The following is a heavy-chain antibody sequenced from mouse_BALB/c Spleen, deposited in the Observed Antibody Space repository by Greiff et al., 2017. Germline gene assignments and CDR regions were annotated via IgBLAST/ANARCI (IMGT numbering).Heavy chain of an antibody. Sequence: EVKLVESGGGLVKPGGSLKLSCAASGFTFSDYYMYWVRQTPEKRLEWVATISDGGSYTYYPDSVKGRFTISRDNAKNNLYLQMSSLKSEDTAMYYCARESLTMRGAMDYWGQGTSVTVSS. CDR3: ARESLTMRGAMDY. D-gene: IGHD1-1*02. J-gene: IGHJ4*01. V-gene: IGHV5-4*02. CDR1: GFTFSDYY. CDR2: ISDGGSYT.